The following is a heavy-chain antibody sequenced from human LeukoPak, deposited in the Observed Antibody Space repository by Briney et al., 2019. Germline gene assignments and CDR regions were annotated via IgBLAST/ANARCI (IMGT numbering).Heavy chain of an antibody. J-gene: IGHJ2*01. CDR3: ARVGDHYHWDFDL. CDR1: GFSVGTKY. V-gene: IGHV3-53*01. CDR2: LYSGDDT. Sequence: SGGPLRLSCAASGFSVGTKYMNWVRQAPGKGLEWISILYSGDDTYYAVSVKGRFTVSRDNSRNTLSLQMNSLRVEDTAVYYCARVGDHYHWDFDLWGRGTLVSLSA. D-gene: IGHD3-10*01.